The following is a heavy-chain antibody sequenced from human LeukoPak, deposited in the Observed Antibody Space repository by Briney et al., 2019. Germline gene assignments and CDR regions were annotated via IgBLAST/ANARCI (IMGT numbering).Heavy chain of an antibody. CDR1: GFTFSSYS. CDR2: ISSSSSTI. J-gene: IGHJ6*02. D-gene: IGHD3-10*01. CDR3: ARVPYGIYGMNV. V-gene: IGHV3-48*01. Sequence: PGGSLRLSCAASGFTFSSYSMNWVRQAPGKGLEWVSYISSSSSTIYYADSVKGRFTISRDNAKNSLYLQMNSLRAEDTAVYYCARVPYGIYGMNVWGQGTTVTVSS.